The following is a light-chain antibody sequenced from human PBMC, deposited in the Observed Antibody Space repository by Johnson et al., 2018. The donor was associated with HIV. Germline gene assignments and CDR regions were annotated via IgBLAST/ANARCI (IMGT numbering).Light chain of an antibody. Sequence: QSVLTQPPSVSAAPGQKVTISCSGSSSNIGDNYVSWYQQLPGTAPKVLIYENNERPSGIPNRFSGSKSGTSATLGITGLQTGYEADYYCGTWDSSLGGHYVFGPGTKVTVL. CDR2: ENN. V-gene: IGLV1-51*02. J-gene: IGLJ1*01. CDR1: SSNIGDNY. CDR3: GTWDSSLGGHYV.